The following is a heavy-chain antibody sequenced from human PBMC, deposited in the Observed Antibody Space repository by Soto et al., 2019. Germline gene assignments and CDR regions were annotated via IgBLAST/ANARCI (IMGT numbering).Heavy chain of an antibody. D-gene: IGHD3-22*01. V-gene: IGHV1-2*02. Sequence: ASVQVSCKASGYTFTGYYMHWVRQAPGQGLEWMGWINPNSGGTNYAQKFQGRVTMTRDTSISTAYMELSRLRSDDTAVYYCARENVPYYYDSSGFSSGYGMDVWGQGTTVTVSS. CDR2: INPNSGGT. CDR1: GYTFTGYY. CDR3: ARENVPYYYDSSGFSSGYGMDV. J-gene: IGHJ6*02.